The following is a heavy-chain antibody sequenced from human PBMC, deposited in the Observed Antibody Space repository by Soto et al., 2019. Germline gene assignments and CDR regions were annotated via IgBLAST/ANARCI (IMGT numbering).Heavy chain of an antibody. V-gene: IGHV2-26*01. D-gene: IGHD3-3*01. Sequence: QVTLKESGPVLVNPTETLTLTCTVSGFSLSNARMGVSWIRQPPGKALEWLAHIFSNDEKSYSTSLKSRLTISKDTSKSQVVLTMTNMDPVDTATYYCARTEGDFWSGYYSSWGAFDIWGQGTMVTVSS. CDR3: ARTEGDFWSGYYSSWGAFDI. CDR2: IFSNDEK. CDR1: GFSLSNARMG. J-gene: IGHJ3*02.